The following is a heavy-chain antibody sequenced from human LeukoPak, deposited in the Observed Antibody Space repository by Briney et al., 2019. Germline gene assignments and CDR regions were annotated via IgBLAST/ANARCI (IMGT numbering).Heavy chain of an antibody. CDR3: ARHEASIAVAGYDY. D-gene: IGHD6-19*01. V-gene: IGHV4-34*01. CDR2: INHSGST. CDR1: GGSFSGYY. J-gene: IGHJ4*02. Sequence: SETLSLTCAVYGGSFSGYYWSWIRQPPGKGLEWIGEINHSGSTNYNPSLKSRVTISVDTSKNQFSLKLSSVTAADTAVYYCARHEASIAVAGYDYWGQGTLVTVSS.